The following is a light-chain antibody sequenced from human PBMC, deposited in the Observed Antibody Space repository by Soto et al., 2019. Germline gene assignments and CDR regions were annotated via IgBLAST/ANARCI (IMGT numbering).Light chain of an antibody. Sequence: QPVLTQPPSASGSPGQRVTISCSGSNSNIGTNIVNWYQHLPGTAPKLLIYNTDQRPSGVPDRFSGSKSGTSASLAISGLQSEDEADYNCATWDDSLNGPVFGGGTKVTVL. CDR2: NTD. J-gene: IGLJ3*02. CDR1: NSNIGTNI. V-gene: IGLV1-44*01. CDR3: ATWDDSLNGPV.